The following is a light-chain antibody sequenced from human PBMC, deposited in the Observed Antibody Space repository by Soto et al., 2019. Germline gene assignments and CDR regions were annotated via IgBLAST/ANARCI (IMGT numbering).Light chain of an antibody. V-gene: IGLV2-23*02. J-gene: IGLJ2*01. CDR3: CSYAGRSNVV. CDR2: EVN. Sequence: QSVLTQPASVSGSPGQSITISCTGTSGDVGTYNLVSWYQQHPGRAPKLIILEVNKRPSGVSNRLSGSKSGNTASLAISGLQADDEADYHCCSYAGRSNVVCGGGTKVTVL. CDR1: SGDVGTYNL.